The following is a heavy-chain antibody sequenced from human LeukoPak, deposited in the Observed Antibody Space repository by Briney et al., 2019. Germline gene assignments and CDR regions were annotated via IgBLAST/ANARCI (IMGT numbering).Heavy chain of an antibody. D-gene: IGHD5-24*01. V-gene: IGHV1-2*02. Sequence: ASVKVSCKASGYTFTGYYMHWVRQAPGQGLEWMGWINPNNGDTNYAQKFQGRVTMTRDTSISTAYMEVSEQSRLKGDDTAVYYCARDPRDGYNCPFDYWGQGTLVTVSS. CDR1: GYTFTGYY. J-gene: IGHJ4*02. CDR2: INPNNGDT. CDR3: ARDPRDGYNCPFDY.